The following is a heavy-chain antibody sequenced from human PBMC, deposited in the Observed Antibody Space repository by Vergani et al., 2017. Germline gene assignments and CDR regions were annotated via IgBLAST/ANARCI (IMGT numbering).Heavy chain of an antibody. CDR3: ARNAHYYGSGSYYNVFEGDAFDI. CDR1: GGSISSSSYY. J-gene: IGHJ3*02. Sequence: QLQLQESGPGLVKPSETLSLTCTVSGGSISSSSYYWGWIRQPPGKGLEWIGSIYYSGSTYYNPSLKSRVTISVDTSKNQFSLKLSSVTAADTAVYYCARNAHYYGSGSYYNVFEGDAFDIWGQGTMVTVSS. V-gene: IGHV4-39*01. D-gene: IGHD3-10*01. CDR2: IYYSGST.